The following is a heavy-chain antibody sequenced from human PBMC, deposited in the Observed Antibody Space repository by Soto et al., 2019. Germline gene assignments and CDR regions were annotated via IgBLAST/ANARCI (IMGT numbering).Heavy chain of an antibody. Sequence: EVQILESGGGLVQPGGSLRLSCAASGFPFSNYAMAWVRQAPGTGLEWVSAISGTTGHAFYADSVKDRFTISRDNSKNTLYLQMDSLRAEDTAVYHCARAPSEYIWGSYLRYYEYWGQGTLVTVSS. CDR1: GFPFSNYA. CDR2: ISGTTGHA. D-gene: IGHD3-16*01. CDR3: ARAPSEYIWGSYLRYYEY. J-gene: IGHJ4*02. V-gene: IGHV3-23*01.